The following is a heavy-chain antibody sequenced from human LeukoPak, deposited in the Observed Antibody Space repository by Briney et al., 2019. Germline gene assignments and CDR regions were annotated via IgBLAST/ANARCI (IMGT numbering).Heavy chain of an antibody. D-gene: IGHD3-22*01. V-gene: IGHV4-39*01. CDR2: IYYSGST. J-gene: IGHJ4*02. Sequence: SETLSLTCTVSGGSISSSSYYWGWIRQPPGKGLEWIGSIYYSGSTYYNPSLKSRVTISVDTSTNQFSLKLSSVTAADTAVYYCARPIDPNYYDSSGFDYWGQRTLVTVSS. CDR3: ARPIDPNYYDSSGFDY. CDR1: GGSISSSSYY.